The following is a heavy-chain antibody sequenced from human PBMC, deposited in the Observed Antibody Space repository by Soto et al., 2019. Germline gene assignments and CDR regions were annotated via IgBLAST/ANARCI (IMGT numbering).Heavy chain of an antibody. D-gene: IGHD2-15*01. CDR2: IYYSGST. J-gene: IGHJ4*02. CDR3: ASYHIVVVVAATQKPDY. V-gene: IGHV4-39*01. CDR1: GGSISSSSYY. Sequence: SETLSLTCTVSGGSISSSSYYWGWIRQPPGKGLEWIGSIYYSGSTYYNPSLKSRVTISVDTSKNQFSLKLSSVTAADTAVYYCASYHIVVVVAATQKPDYWGQGTMVT.